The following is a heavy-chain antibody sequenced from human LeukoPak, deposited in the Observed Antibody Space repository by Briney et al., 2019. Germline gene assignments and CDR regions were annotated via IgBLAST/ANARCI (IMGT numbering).Heavy chain of an antibody. D-gene: IGHD2-21*02. J-gene: IGHJ4*02. CDR3: AKGWGGDRGGLFDY. V-gene: IGHV3-48*01. CDR1: GFTFSSYG. CDR2: ISSSSSTI. Sequence: GGSLRLSCAASGFTFSSYGMTWVRQAPGKGLEWVSYISSSSSTIYYADSVKGRFTISRDNSKNTLYLQMNSLRAEDTAVYYCAKGWGGDRGGLFDYWGQGTLVTVSS.